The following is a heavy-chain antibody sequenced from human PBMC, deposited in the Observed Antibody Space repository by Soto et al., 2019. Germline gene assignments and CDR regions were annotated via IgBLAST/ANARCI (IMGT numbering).Heavy chain of an antibody. J-gene: IGHJ4*02. V-gene: IGHV3-23*01. CDR3: AKDLGSSAWYPFDC. Sequence: EVQLLESGGGSVQRGGSLRLSCAASGFTFSSYAMNWVRQAPGKGLEWVSVISGSGGRTYYADSVKGRFTISRDNSKNTLHLQMNSLRAEDTAVYYCAKDLGSSAWYPFDCWGQGTLVTVSS. D-gene: IGHD6-19*01. CDR1: GFTFSSYA. CDR2: ISGSGGRT.